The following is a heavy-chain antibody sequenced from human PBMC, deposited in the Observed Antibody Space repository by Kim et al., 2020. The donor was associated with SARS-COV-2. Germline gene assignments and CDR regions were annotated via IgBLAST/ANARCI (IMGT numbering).Heavy chain of an antibody. J-gene: IGHJ4*02. CDR3: ARDRI. D-gene: IGHD2-15*01. V-gene: IGHV3-33*01. Sequence: WYDGSNKYYADSVKDRFTISRDNSKNALYLQMNSLRAEDTAVYYCARDRIRGQGTLVTVSS. CDR2: WYDGSNK.